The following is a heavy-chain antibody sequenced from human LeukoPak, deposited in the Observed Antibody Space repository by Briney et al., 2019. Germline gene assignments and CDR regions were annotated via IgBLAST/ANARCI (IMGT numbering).Heavy chain of an antibody. CDR1: GFTFSSYW. CDR3: TRDHGLDV. V-gene: IGHV3-74*01. CDR2: INSDGSAT. J-gene: IGHJ6*02. Sequence: GGSLRPSCAASGFTFSSYWMSWVRQASGKGLMWVSQINSDGSATSCADPVKGRCTISRDNAKNMLYLEMNSLRVEDTAVYFCTRDHGLDVWGQGTTVTVSS.